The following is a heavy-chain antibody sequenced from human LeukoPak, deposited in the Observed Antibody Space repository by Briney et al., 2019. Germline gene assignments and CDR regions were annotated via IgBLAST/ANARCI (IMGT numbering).Heavy chain of an antibody. Sequence: SETLSLTCTVSGYSISSGYYWGWIRQPPGKGLEWIGSIYYSGSTYYNPSLKSRVTISVDTSKNQFSLKLSSVTAADTAVYYCARDLGLGLRGIDYWGQGTLVTVSS. CDR2: IYYSGST. CDR3: ARDLGLGLRGIDY. CDR1: GYSISSGYY. V-gene: IGHV4-38-2*02. J-gene: IGHJ4*02. D-gene: IGHD5-18*01.